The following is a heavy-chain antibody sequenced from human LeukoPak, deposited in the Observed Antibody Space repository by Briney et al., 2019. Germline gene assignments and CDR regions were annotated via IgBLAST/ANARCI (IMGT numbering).Heavy chain of an antibody. V-gene: IGHV3-48*01. CDR2: ISSSSNTI. Sequence: GGSLRLSCAASGFTFSSYSMNWVRQAPGKGLEWVSYISSSSNTIYYADSVKGRFTISRDNAKNSLSLQMNSLRAEDTAVYYWGRDRGVPQHLGPDLAYGGQEPWSPSPQ. D-gene: IGHD3-10*01. J-gene: IGHJ4*01. CDR3: GRDRGVPQHLGPDLAY. CDR1: GFTFSSYS.